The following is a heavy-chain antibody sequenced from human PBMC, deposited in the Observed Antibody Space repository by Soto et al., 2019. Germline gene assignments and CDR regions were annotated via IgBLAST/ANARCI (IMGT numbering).Heavy chain of an antibody. CDR3: ARDSSGSYGEGDY. V-gene: IGHV3-7*05. Sequence: GGSLRLSCAASGFTFSSYWMSWVRQAPGKGLEWVANIKQDGSEKYYVDSVKGRFTISRDNAKNSLYLQMNSLRAEDTAVYYCARDSSGSYGEGDYWGQGTLVTVSS. J-gene: IGHJ4*02. D-gene: IGHD1-26*01. CDR1: GFTFSSYW. CDR2: IKQDGSEK.